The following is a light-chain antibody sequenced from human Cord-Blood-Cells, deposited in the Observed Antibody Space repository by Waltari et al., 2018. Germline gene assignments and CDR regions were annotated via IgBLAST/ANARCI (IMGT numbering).Light chain of an antibody. CDR3: SSYAGSNNYVV. CDR1: SSDVGGYNY. V-gene: IGLV2-8*01. J-gene: IGLJ2*01. CDR2: EVS. Sequence: QSALTQPPSASGSPGQSVTISCTGTSSDVGGYNYVSWYQTHPGKAPKLMIYEVSKRPSGVPDRFSGSKSGNTASLTVSGLQAEDEADYYCSSYAGSNNYVVFGGGTKLTVL.